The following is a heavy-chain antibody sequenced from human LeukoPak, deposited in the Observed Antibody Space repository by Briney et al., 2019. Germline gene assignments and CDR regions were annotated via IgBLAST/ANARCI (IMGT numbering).Heavy chain of an antibody. CDR2: IYTSGST. V-gene: IGHV4-4*09. Sequence: SETLSLTCTVSGGSISSYYWSWIRQPPGKGLEWIGYIYTSGSTNYNPSLKGRVTISVDTSKNQFSLKLSSVTAADTAVYYCARLSVDSSGYYYMDVWGKGTTVTVSS. J-gene: IGHJ6*03. CDR3: ARLSVDSSGYYYMDV. D-gene: IGHD3-22*01. CDR1: GGSISSYY.